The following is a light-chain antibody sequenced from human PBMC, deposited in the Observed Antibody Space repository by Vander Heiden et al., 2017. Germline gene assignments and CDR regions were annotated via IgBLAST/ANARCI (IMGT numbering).Light chain of an antibody. J-gene: IGLJ2*01. CDR2: EVS. CDR1: SSDVGRYNS. Sequence: QSALTQPASVSVSPGQAVTIYCTGTSSDVGRYNSVSWYQQPPGTAPKLMIYEVSNRPSGLPDRFSGSKAGNTASLTISGLPAEDEADYYCSSDTSSSTVVFGGGTKLTVL. CDR3: SSDTSSSTVV. V-gene: IGLV2-18*02.